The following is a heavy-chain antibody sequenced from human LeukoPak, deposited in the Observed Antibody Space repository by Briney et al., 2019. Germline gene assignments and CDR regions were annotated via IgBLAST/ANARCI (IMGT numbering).Heavy chain of an antibody. Sequence: SVKVSCKASGGTFSSYAISWVLQAPGQGLEWMGGIIPIFGTANYAQKFQGRVTITADESTSTAYMELSSLRSEDTAVYYCARRSTRRDGYNLEDDYWGQGTLVTVSS. CDR1: GGTFSSYA. CDR3: ARRSTRRDGYNLEDDY. V-gene: IGHV1-69*01. CDR2: IIPIFGTA. D-gene: IGHD5-24*01. J-gene: IGHJ4*02.